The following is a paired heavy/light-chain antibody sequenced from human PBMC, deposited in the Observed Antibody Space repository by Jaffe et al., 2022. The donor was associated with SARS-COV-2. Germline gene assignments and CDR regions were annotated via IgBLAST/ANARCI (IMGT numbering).Light chain of an antibody. CDR2: DDK. V-gene: IGLV3-21*02. Sequence: SYVLTQPPSVSVAPGQTATITCGGDNIGSKSVHWYQQKPGQAPVLVICDDKDRPSGIPERFSGSNFGNPATLTISRVEAGDEADYYCQVWDRNSDHVIFGGGTTLTVL. J-gene: IGLJ2*01. CDR3: QVWDRNSDHVI. CDR1: NIGSKS.
Heavy chain of an antibody. CDR1: GFSLNDYG. CDR2: IWFDGSVK. D-gene: IGHD4-17*01. J-gene: IGHJ4*02. CDR3: GRSPHYGDYQSGADF. Sequence: QVHLVESGGGVVQPGGSLRLSCAASGFSLNDYGMHWFRQAPGKGLEWVAVIWFDGSVKFYADSVKGRFIVSRDISESMFFVQMNSLRTEDTAVYYCGRSPHYGDYQSGADFWGQGTLVTVSS. V-gene: IGHV3-33*01.